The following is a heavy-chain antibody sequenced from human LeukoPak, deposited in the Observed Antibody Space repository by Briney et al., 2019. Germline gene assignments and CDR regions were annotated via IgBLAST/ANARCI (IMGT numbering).Heavy chain of an antibody. D-gene: IGHD3-3*01. CDR2: IIPIFGTA. CDR3: ARPSGGDFWSGYYNY. CDR1: GGTFSSYA. J-gene: IGHJ4*02. Sequence: SVKVSXKASGGTFSSYAISWVRQAPGQGLEWMGRIIPIFGTANYAQKFQGRVTITADESASTAYMELSSLRSEDTAVYYCARPSGGDFWSGYYNYWGQGTLVTVFS. V-gene: IGHV1-69*01.